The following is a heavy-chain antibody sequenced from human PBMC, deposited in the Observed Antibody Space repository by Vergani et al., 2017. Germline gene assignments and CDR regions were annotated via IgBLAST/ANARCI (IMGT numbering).Heavy chain of an antibody. D-gene: IGHD6-19*01. Sequence: VQLVESGGGLVQPGGSLRLSCAASGFTFSSYEMNWVRQAPGKGLEWVSYISSSGSTIYYADSVKGRFTISKDNAKNSLYLQMNSLRAEDTAVYYCARDWEWAVAGGWGQGTLVTVSS. CDR2: ISSSGSTI. CDR1: GFTFSSYE. J-gene: IGHJ4*02. V-gene: IGHV3-48*03. CDR3: ARDWEWAVAGG.